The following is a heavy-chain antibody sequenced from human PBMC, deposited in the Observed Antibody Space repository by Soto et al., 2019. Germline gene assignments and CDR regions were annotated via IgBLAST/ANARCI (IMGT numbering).Heavy chain of an antibody. D-gene: IGHD3-3*01. Sequence: AGGSLRLSCAASGFTFADFGMHWVRQAQGKGLEWVSGISWNSGSIGYADSVKGRFTISRDNAKNSLSLQMNSLRAEDTALYYCVKDSYGSGYSRPHFDYWGQGALVTVSS. J-gene: IGHJ4*02. CDR3: VKDSYGSGYSRPHFDY. V-gene: IGHV3-9*01. CDR1: GFTFADFG. CDR2: ISWNSGSI.